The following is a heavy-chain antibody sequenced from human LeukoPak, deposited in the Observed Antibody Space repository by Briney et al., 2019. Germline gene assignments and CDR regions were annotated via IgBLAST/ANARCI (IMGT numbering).Heavy chain of an antibody. Sequence: GGSLRLSCAASGFTFSSYAMSWVRQAPGKGLEWVSPINGSGGSTYYADSVKGRFTISRDNSKNTLYLQMNSLRAEDTAVYYCAKHLTGYSNWFDPWGQGTLVTVSS. CDR1: GFTFSSYA. CDR3: AKHLTGYSNWFDP. V-gene: IGHV3-23*01. D-gene: IGHD4-11*01. CDR2: INGSGGST. J-gene: IGHJ5*02.